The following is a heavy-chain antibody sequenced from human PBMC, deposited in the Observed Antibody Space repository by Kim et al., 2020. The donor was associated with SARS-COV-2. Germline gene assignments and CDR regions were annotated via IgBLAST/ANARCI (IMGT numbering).Heavy chain of an antibody. J-gene: IGHJ6*03. CDR1: GFTFSSYW. CDR2: IKQDGSEK. CDR3: ARDLGVPAEAGDYYYYYMDV. V-gene: IGHV3-7*01. D-gene: IGHD2-2*01. Sequence: GGSLRLSCAASGFTFSSYWMSWVRQAPGKGLEWVANIKQDGSEKYYVDSVKGRFTISRDNAKNSLYLQMNSLRAEDTAVYYCARDLGVPAEAGDYYYYYMDVWGKGTTVTVSS.